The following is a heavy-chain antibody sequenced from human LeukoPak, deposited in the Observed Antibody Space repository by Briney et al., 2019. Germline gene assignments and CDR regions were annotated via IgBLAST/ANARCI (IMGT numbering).Heavy chain of an antibody. D-gene: IGHD6-6*01. CDR3: ASGFSSSPYFDY. J-gene: IGHJ4*02. CDR1: GFTFSTYY. CDR2: ITGSSSYI. Sequence: GGSLTLSCAASGFTFSTYYMNWVRQAPGKGLEWVSFITGSSSYIYYTDSVKGRFTISRDNAKNSLFLKMNSLRDEDTAVYYCASGFSSSPYFDYWGQGTLVTVSS. V-gene: IGHV3-21*01.